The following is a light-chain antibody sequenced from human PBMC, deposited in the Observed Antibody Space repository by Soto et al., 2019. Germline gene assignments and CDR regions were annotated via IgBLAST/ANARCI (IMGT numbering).Light chain of an antibody. J-gene: IGLJ3*02. Sequence: QSVLTQPRSVSGSPGQSVTISCTGTSSDVGGYNYVSWYQQHPGKAPKLMIYDVSERPSGVPDRFSDSKSGNTASLTISGLQAEDEADYYCCSYAGSYTLLVFGGGTKLTVL. CDR1: SSDVGGYNY. CDR3: CSYAGSYTLLV. V-gene: IGLV2-11*01. CDR2: DVS.